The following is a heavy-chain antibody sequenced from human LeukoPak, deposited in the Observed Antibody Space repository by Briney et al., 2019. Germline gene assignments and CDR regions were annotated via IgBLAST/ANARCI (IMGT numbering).Heavy chain of an antibody. CDR3: AQNPAGTVGAFDI. J-gene: IGHJ3*02. V-gene: IGHV3-43*02. Sequence: PRVSLRLSCAASGFTFDDYAMHWVRQAPGKGLEWVSLISGDGGSTYYADSVKGRFTISRDNSKNSLYLQMNSLRTEDTALYYCAQNPAGTVGAFDIWGQGTMVTVSS. CDR1: GFTFDDYA. CDR2: ISGDGGST. D-gene: IGHD6-13*01.